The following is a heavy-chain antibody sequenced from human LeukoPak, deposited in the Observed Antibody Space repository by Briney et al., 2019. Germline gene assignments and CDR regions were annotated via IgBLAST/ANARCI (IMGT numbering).Heavy chain of an antibody. J-gene: IGHJ3*02. D-gene: IGHD1-26*01. CDR2: VSNSGSST. V-gene: IGHV3-23*01. Sequence: GSLRLSCAASGSTFNNYAMSWVRQAPGQGLKWFSGVSNSGSSTYYADSVKGRFTISRDNSKNTLYLQMNSLRAEDTAVYYCAKDLEYSGSFPTFDIWGQGTMVTVSS. CDR3: AKDLEYSGSFPTFDI. CDR1: GSTFNNYA.